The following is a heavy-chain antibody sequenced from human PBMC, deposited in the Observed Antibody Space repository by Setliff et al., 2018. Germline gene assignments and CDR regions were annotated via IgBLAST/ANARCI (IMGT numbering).Heavy chain of an antibody. J-gene: IGHJ6*02. V-gene: IGHV4-39*07. CDR2: IYYSGST. D-gene: IGHD3-3*01. CDR1: GGSISSSSYY. CDR3: TREKGDPNYNFWSGYYLYYYYGMDV. Sequence: KPSETLSLTCTVSGGSISSSSYYWGWIRQPPGKGLEWIGSIYYSGSTYYNPSLKSRVTISVDTSKNQFSLKLSSVTAADTAVYYCTREKGDPNYNFWSGYYLYYYYGMDVWGQGTTVTVSS.